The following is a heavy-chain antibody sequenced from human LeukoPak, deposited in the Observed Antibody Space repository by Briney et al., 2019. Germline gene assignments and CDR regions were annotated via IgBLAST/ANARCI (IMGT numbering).Heavy chain of an antibody. CDR1: GGSFSDYS. J-gene: IGHJ4*02. Sequence: SETLSLTCAVYGGSFSDYSWTWIRESPGKGLEWIGEIIHSGSSHYTPPLKSRVTISVDKSKNQFSLKLTSVTAADTAVYFCARGSPGYWGQGTLVTVSS. CDR3: ARGSPGY. V-gene: IGHV4-34*01. CDR2: IIHSGSS.